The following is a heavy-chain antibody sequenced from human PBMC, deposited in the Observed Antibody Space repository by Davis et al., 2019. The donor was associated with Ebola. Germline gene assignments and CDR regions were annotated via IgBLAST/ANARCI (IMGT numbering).Heavy chain of an antibody. V-gene: IGHV3-53*05. Sequence: PGGSLRLSCAAPGSDVPAYQMSWVRQAPGKGPEWVSVIYTGGSTDYSDSVKGRFTISIDDSANKMYLQMTNLRLEDTALYYCVRPYNYAWFDPWGQGTLVTVSS. D-gene: IGHD5-24*01. J-gene: IGHJ5*02. CDR1: GSDVPAYQ. CDR3: VRPYNYAWFDP. CDR2: IYTGGST.